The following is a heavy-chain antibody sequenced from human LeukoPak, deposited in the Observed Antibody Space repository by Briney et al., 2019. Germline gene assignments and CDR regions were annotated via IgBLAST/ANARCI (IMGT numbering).Heavy chain of an antibody. CDR3: AHLGYCSGGSCYSDY. J-gene: IGHJ4*02. V-gene: IGHV3-23*01. D-gene: IGHD2-15*01. CDR2: ISGNGGTT. CDR1: GFTYSSYA. Sequence: GGSLRLSCAASGFTYSSYAMSWVRQAPGKGLEWVSVISGNGGTTYYADSVKGRFTISRDNAKNSLYLQMNSLRAEDTAVYYCAHLGYCSGGSCYSDYWGQGTLVTVSS.